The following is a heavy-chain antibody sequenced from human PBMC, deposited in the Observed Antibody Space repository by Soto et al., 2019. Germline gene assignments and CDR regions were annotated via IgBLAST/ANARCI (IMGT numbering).Heavy chain of an antibody. Sequence: QVQLVESGGGVVQPGRSLRLSCAASGFTFSSYGMHWVRQAPGKGLEWVAVISDDGSNKYYADSVKGRFTISRDNSKNTLYLQMNSLRAEDTAVYYCENYCRSTSCFSGGLEHWGQGTLVTVSS. CDR1: GFTFSSYG. CDR2: ISDDGSNK. D-gene: IGHD2-2*01. J-gene: IGHJ5*02. CDR3: ENYCRSTSCFSGGLEH. V-gene: IGHV3-30*18.